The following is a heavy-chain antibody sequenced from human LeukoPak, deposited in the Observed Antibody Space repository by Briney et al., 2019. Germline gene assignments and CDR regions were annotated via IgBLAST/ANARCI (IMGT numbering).Heavy chain of an antibody. D-gene: IGHD3-22*01. J-gene: IGHJ4*02. CDR1: GFTFSSYA. CDR2: ISSSSSYI. CDR3: ARDYYDSSGYYHDY. V-gene: IGHV3-21*01. Sequence: PGGSLRLSSAASGFTFSSYAMPWVRQAPGKGLEWVSSISSSSSYIYYADSVKGRFTISRDNAKNSLYLQMNSLRAEDTAVYYCARDYYDSSGYYHDYWGQGTLVTVSS.